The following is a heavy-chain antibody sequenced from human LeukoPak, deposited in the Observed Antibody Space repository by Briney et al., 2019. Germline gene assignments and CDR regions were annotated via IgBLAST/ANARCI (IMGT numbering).Heavy chain of an antibody. Sequence: GGSLRLSCAASGFTFSSYSMMWVRQAPGKGLEWVSYISSSSTTIHYADSVKGRFTISRDNAKNSVYLQMNSLRAEDTAVYYCAKDGPYYYDSSDYYNLHHFDSWGQGTLVTVSS. J-gene: IGHJ4*02. CDR3: AKDGPYYYDSSDYYNLHHFDS. V-gene: IGHV3-48*01. CDR2: ISSSSTTI. CDR1: GFTFSSYS. D-gene: IGHD3-22*01.